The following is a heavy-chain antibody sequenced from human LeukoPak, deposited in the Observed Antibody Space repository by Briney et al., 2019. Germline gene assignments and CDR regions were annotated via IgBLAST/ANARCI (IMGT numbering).Heavy chain of an antibody. Sequence: GGSLRLSCAASGFTFSSYDMHWVRQATGKGLEWVSGIGTAGDIYYPGSVKGRFTISRENAKNSLYLQVNSVRAGGTAVYYCARAEYSSTWYSRYFDLWGRGTLVTVSS. CDR3: ARAEYSSTWYSRYFDL. D-gene: IGHD6-13*01. J-gene: IGHJ2*01. V-gene: IGHV3-13*01. CDR2: IGTAGDI. CDR1: GFTFSSYD.